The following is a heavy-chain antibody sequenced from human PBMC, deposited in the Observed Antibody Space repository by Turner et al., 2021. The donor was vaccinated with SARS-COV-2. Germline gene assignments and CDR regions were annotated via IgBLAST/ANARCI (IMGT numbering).Heavy chain of an antibody. V-gene: IGHV3-53*01. J-gene: IGHJ4*02. CDR1: GYTVSSYY. D-gene: IGHD5-12*01. CDR2: IYSGGTT. Sequence: GSVSLSWAASGYTVSSYYMSWVRKAHGKGLEWVSVIYSGGTTYYADSVKGRFTISRDNSKDKLYLQMNGLRAEDTDVYYCARDSTKWGQGTLVTVSS. CDR3: ARDSTK.